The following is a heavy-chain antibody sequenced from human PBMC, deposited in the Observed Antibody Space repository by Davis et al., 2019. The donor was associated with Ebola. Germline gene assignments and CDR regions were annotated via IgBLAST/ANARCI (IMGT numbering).Heavy chain of an antibody. V-gene: IGHV4-59*01. CDR3: ASLTVVTSIDY. Sequence: MPGGSLRLSCTVSGGSISSYYWNWIRQPPGKGLEWIGYIYYSGSTNYNPSLKSRVTISVDTSKNQFSLKLSSVTAADTAVYYCASLTVVTSIDYWGQGTLVTVSS. CDR1: GGSISSYY. D-gene: IGHD4-23*01. CDR2: IYYSGST. J-gene: IGHJ4*02.